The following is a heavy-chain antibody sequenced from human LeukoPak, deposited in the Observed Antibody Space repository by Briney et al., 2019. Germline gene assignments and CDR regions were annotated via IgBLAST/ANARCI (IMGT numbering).Heavy chain of an antibody. CDR1: GYTFTSYD. D-gene: IGHD6-6*01. CDR3: ARRRRAARPASFDY. J-gene: IGHJ4*02. Sequence: ASVKVSCKASGYTFTSYDMNWVRQATGQGLEWMAWMNPNSGNTGYAQKFQGRVTITRNTSISTAYMELSSLRSEDTAVYYCARRRRAARPASFDYWGQGTLVTVSS. V-gene: IGHV1-8*03. CDR2: MNPNSGNT.